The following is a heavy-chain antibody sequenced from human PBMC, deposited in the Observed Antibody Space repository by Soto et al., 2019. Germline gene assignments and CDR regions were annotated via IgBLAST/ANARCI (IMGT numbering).Heavy chain of an antibody. J-gene: IGHJ6*02. V-gene: IGHV1-69*02. Sequence: ASVKVSCKASGGTFSSYTISWVRQAPGQGLEWMGRIIPILGIANYAQKFQGRVTITADKSTSTAYMELSSLRSEDTAVYYCASDPPYCGGDCYLDVWGQGTTVTVSS. CDR3: ASDPPYCGGDCYLDV. D-gene: IGHD2-21*02. CDR2: IIPILGIA. CDR1: GGTFSSYT.